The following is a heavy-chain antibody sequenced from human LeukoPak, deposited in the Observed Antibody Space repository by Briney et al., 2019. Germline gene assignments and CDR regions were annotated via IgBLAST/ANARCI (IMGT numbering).Heavy chain of an antibody. CDR3: ARGYSSWPDDY. CDR1: GYTFTDYY. D-gene: IGHD6-13*01. J-gene: IGHJ4*02. V-gene: IGHV1-69-2*01. Sequence: ASVKVSCKVSGYTFTDYYMHWVQQAPGKGLEWMGLVDPEDGETIYAEKFQGRVTITADTSTDTAYMELSSLRSEDTAVYYCARGYSSWPDDYWGQGTLVTVSS. CDR2: VDPEDGET.